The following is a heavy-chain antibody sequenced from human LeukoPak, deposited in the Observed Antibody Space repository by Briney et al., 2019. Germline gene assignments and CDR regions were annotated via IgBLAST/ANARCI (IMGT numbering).Heavy chain of an antibody. CDR3: ARDSPACPSDSCFCDY. Sequence: GGSLRLSCAASGFTFSSYWMHWVVQAPGKGLEWLSYISTSSRAIYYADSVKGRFTISRDNAKNSLFLQMDSLRDEDTAVYYCARDSPACPSDSCFCDYWGQGTLVTVSS. D-gene: IGHD2-2*01. J-gene: IGHJ4*02. V-gene: IGHV3-48*02. CDR1: GFTFSSYW. CDR2: ISTSSRAI.